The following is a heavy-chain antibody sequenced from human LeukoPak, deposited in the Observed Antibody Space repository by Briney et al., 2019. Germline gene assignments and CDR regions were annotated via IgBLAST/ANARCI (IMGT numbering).Heavy chain of an antibody. D-gene: IGHD3-22*01. J-gene: IGHJ4*02. V-gene: IGHV3-23*01. CDR3: AKEKQPDYDSSGYSNFYYFDY. CDR2: IGDSGGTT. Sequence: GGSLRLSCAASGFTFSSYSMNWVRQAPGKGLEWVSSIGDSGGTTYYADSVKGRFTISRDNSKNTLYLQMNSLRAEDTAVYYCAKEKQPDYDSSGYSNFYYFDYWGQGTLVAVSS. CDR1: GFTFSSYS.